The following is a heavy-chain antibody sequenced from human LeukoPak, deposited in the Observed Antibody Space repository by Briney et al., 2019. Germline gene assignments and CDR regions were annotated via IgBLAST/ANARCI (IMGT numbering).Heavy chain of an antibody. J-gene: IGHJ1*01. V-gene: IGHV3-30*02. CDR3: AKVLSWQQYVFQH. CDR2: IRYDGSNK. Sequence: PGGSLRLSCAASGFTFSSYGMHWVRQAPGKGLEWVAFIRYDGSNKYYADSVKGRFTISRDNSKNTLYLQMNSLRAEDTAVYYCAKVLSWQQYVFQHWGQGTLVTVSS. D-gene: IGHD2/OR15-2a*01. CDR1: GFTFSSYG.